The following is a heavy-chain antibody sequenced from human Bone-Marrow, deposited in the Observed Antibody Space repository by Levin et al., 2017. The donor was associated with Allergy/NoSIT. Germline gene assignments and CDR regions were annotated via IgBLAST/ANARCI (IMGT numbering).Heavy chain of an antibody. CDR1: GGTFSSYA. D-gene: IGHD6-13*01. V-gene: IGHV1-69*13. Sequence: EASVKVSCKASGGTFSSYAISWVRQAPGQGLEWMGGIIPIFGTANYAQKFQGRVTITADESTSTAYMELSSLRSEDTAVYYCARGLAAYYYDYGMDVWGQGTTVTVSS. CDR2: IIPIFGTA. J-gene: IGHJ6*02. CDR3: ARGLAAYYYDYGMDV.